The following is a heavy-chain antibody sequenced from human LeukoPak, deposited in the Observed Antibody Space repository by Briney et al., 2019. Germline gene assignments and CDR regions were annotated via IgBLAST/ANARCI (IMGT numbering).Heavy chain of an antibody. J-gene: IGHJ4*02. Sequence: GGSLRLSCAASGFTFDDYAMHWVRQAPGKGLEWVSGISWNSGSIGYVDSVKGRFTISRDNAKNSLYLQMNSLRAEDTALYYCAKDLAYDSSGSFDYWGQGTLVTVSS. CDR3: AKDLAYDSSGSFDY. D-gene: IGHD3-22*01. CDR1: GFTFDDYA. V-gene: IGHV3-9*01. CDR2: ISWNSGSI.